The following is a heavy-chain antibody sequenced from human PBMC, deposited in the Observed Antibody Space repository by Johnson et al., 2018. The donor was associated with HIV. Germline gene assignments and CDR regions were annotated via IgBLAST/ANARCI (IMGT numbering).Heavy chain of an antibody. D-gene: IGHD1-26*01. CDR3: AKDLFTEREDDVFDV. CDR1: GFTFDDYG. J-gene: IGHJ3*01. V-gene: IGHV3-30*18. CDR2: ISYDGSNK. Sequence: QMLLVESGGGVVRPGGSLRLPCAASGFTFDDYGMSWVRQAPGKGLEWVAVISYDGSNKYYADSVKGRFTISRDNSKNTLYLQMNSLRAEDTAVYYCAKDLFTEREDDVFDVWGQGTMVTVS.